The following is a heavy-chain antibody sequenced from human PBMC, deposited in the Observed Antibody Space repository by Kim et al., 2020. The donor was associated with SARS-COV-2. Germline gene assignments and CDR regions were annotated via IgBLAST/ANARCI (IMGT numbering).Heavy chain of an antibody. V-gene: IGHV3-30*02. D-gene: IGHD3-3*01. Sequence: YVDSVKGRFFISRGNSKNTLSLQMNNLTTEDTAVYYCAKGQALIRAVTLDSWGQGTLVTVSS. CDR3: AKGQALIRAVTLDS. J-gene: IGHJ4*02.